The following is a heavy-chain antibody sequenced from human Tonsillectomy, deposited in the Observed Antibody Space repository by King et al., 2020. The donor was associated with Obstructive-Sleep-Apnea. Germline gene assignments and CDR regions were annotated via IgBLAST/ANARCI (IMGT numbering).Heavy chain of an antibody. CDR3: ARAPVSCRGGDCYFRNWFDP. J-gene: IGHJ5*02. D-gene: IGHD2-21*02. Sequence: QLQESGPGLVKPSETLSLTCTVSGGSITNSSFYWGWIRQPPGKGLEWIGTFYYSGNTYYNPSLKSRLTISVDTSKNQFSLRLNSVTAADTAVYYCARAPVSCRGGDCYFRNWFDPWGQGTLVTVSS. CDR1: GGSITNSSFY. CDR2: FYYSGNT. V-gene: IGHV4-39*07.